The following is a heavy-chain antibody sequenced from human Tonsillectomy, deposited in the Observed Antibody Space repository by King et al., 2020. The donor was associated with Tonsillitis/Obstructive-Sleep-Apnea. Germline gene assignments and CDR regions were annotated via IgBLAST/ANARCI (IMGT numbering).Heavy chain of an antibody. CDR1: GGSISSGGYY. J-gene: IGHJ4*02. CDR2: INYSGST. V-gene: IGHV4-31*01. Sequence: VQLQESGPRLVKPSQTLSLTCTVSGGSISSGGYYWSWIRQHPGKGLEWIGNINYSGSTYYNPSLKSLVTISVDTSKNQFSLKLTSVTAGDTAVYYCAGVPLRTFGAGTYFDYWGQGILVTVSS. CDR3: AGVPLRTFGAGTYFDY. D-gene: IGHD3-3*01.